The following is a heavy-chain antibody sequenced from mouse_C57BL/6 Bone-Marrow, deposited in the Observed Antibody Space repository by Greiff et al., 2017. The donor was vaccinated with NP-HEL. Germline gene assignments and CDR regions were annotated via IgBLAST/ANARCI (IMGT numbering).Heavy chain of an antibody. CDR2: IYPGSGST. J-gene: IGHJ1*03. CDR1: GYTFTSYW. Sequence: QVQLQQPGAELVKPGASVKMSCKASGYTFTSYWITWVKQRPGQGLEWIGDIYPGSGSTNYNEKFKSKATLTVDTSSSTAYMQLSSLTSEDSAVYYCARGAGGTWASWYFDVWGTGTTVTVSS. D-gene: IGHD3-3*01. V-gene: IGHV1-55*01. CDR3: ARGAGGTWASWYFDV.